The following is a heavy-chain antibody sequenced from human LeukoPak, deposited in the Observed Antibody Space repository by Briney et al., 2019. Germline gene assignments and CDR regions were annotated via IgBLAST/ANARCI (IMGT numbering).Heavy chain of an antibody. CDR3: AKDKYYGSGKLDYYYYMDV. CDR2: ISGSGGST. Sequence: GGSLRLSCAASGFTFSSYAMRWVRQAPGEGLEWVSAISGSGGSTYYADSVKGRFTISRDNSKNTLYMQMNSLRAEDTAVYYCAKDKYYGSGKLDYYYYMDVWGKGTTVTVS. CDR1: GFTFSSYA. D-gene: IGHD3-10*01. J-gene: IGHJ6*03. V-gene: IGHV3-23*01.